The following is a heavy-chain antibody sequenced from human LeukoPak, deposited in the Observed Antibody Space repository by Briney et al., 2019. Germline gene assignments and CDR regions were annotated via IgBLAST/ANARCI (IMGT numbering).Heavy chain of an antibody. Sequence: GASVKVSCKASGYTFTGYYMHWVRQAPGQGLEWMGWINPNSGGTNYAQKFQGRVTMTRDTSISTAYMELSRLRSDGTAVYYCARPLGSQGSYPLYNYWGQGTLVTVSS. J-gene: IGHJ4*02. CDR1: GYTFTGYY. V-gene: IGHV1-2*02. CDR2: INPNSGGT. D-gene: IGHD3-16*01. CDR3: ARPLGSQGSYPLYNY.